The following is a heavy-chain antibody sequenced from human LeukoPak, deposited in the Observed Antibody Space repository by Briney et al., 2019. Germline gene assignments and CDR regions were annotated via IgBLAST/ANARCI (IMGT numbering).Heavy chain of an antibody. V-gene: IGHV3-30-3*01. D-gene: IGHD2-15*01. Sequence: GGSLRLSCAASGFTFSSYAMHWVRQAPGKGLEWVAVISYDGSNKYYADSAKGRFTISRDNSKNTLYLQMNSLRAEDTAVYYCARALDMSFDIWGQGTMVTVSS. CDR2: ISYDGSNK. J-gene: IGHJ3*02. CDR1: GFTFSSYA. CDR3: ARALDMSFDI.